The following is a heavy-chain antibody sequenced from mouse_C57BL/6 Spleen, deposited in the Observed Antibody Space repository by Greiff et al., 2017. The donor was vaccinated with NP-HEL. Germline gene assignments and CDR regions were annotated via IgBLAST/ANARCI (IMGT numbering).Heavy chain of an antibody. Sequence: VQLKHSGPELVKPGASVKISCKASGYTFTDYYMNWVKQSHGKSLEWIGDINPNNGGTSYNQKFKGKATLTVDKSSSTAYMELRSLTSEDSAVYYCARFGPYYAMDYWGQGTSVTVSS. CDR1: GYTFTDYY. J-gene: IGHJ4*01. CDR3: ARFGPYYAMDY. V-gene: IGHV1-26*01. D-gene: IGHD3-1*01. CDR2: INPNNGGT.